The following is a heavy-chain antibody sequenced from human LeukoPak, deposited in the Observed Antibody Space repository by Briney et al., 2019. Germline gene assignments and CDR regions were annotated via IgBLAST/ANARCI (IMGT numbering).Heavy chain of an antibody. CDR2: IYHSGST. D-gene: IGHD3-22*01. Sequence: PSETLSLTCTVSGGSISSSSYYWGWIRQPPGKGLEWIGSIYHSGSTYYNPSLKSRVTISLDTSKNQFSLKLSSVTAADTAVYYCARGLYYDSSGYYLYYFDYWGQGTLVTVSS. CDR3: ARGLYYDSSGYYLYYFDY. CDR1: GGSISSSSYY. J-gene: IGHJ4*02. V-gene: IGHV4-39*07.